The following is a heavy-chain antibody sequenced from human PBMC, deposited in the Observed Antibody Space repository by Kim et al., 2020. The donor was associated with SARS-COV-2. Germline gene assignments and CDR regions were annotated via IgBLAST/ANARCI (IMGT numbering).Heavy chain of an antibody. CDR2: ISSSSSYI. V-gene: IGHV3-21*01. D-gene: IGHD3-3*01. Sequence: GGSLRLSCAASGFTFSSYSMNWVRQAPGKGLEWVSSISSSSSYIYYADSAKGRFTISRDNAKNSLYLQMNSLRAEDTAVYYCAGDYDFWNGYSMVYYGMVVWGQGTTDTVST. CDR1: GFTFSSYS. J-gene: IGHJ6*01. CDR3: AGDYDFWNGYSMVYYGMVV.